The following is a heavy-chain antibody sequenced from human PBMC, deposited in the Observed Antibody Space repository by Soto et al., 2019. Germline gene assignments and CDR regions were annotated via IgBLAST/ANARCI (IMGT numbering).Heavy chain of an antibody. Sequence: GASVKVSCKASGYTFTNYGISCVRQAPGQGLEWMGWISAYNGDTNYAQNLQGRVTMTTDTSTSTAYMDLRSLRSDDTAVYYCAREYCSGGSCTLDYWGQGTQVTVSS. CDR3: AREYCSGGSCTLDY. D-gene: IGHD2-15*01. J-gene: IGHJ4*02. CDR2: ISAYNGDT. V-gene: IGHV1-18*01. CDR1: GYTFTNYG.